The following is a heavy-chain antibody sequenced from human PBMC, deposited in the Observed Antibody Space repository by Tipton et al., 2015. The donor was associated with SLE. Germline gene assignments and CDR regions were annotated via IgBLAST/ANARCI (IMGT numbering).Heavy chain of an antibody. V-gene: IGHV3-49*04. CDR3: TRVVVGISDY. CDR2: IRNKAYGGTT. Sequence: SLRLSCTASGFTFADYAVSWVRQAPGKGLEWITFIRNKAYGGTTEYAASVKGRFTISRDDSKSIAYLQMNSLTTEDTAVYYCTRVVVGISDYWGQGTLVTVSS. D-gene: IGHD1-14*01. J-gene: IGHJ4*02. CDR1: GFTFADYA.